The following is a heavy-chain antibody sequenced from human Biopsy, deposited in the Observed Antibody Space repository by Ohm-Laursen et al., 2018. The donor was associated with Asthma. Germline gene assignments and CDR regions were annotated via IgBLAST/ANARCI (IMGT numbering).Heavy chain of an antibody. CDR1: GGTFSSYA. D-gene: IGHD6-19*01. CDR2: TIPIFGIA. CDR3: AREMRAGRGNAFDI. V-gene: IGHV1-69*17. Sequence: GSSVKVSCKASGGTFSSYAISWVRQAPGQGLEWMGGTIPIFGIANYAQKFQGRVTITADKSTSTAYMELSSLRSEDTAVYYCAREMRAGRGNAFDIWGQGTMVTVSS. J-gene: IGHJ3*02.